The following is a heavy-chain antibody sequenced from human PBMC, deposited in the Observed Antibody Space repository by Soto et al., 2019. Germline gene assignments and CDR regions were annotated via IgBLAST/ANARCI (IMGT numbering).Heavy chain of an antibody. D-gene: IGHD4-17*01. CDR1: GFTFSDYY. CDR2: ISSSGSTI. J-gene: IGHJ6*02. V-gene: IGHV3-11*01. Sequence: PGGSLRLSCAASGFTFSDYYMSWIRQAPGKGLEWVSYISSSGSTIYYADSVKGRFTISRDNAKNSLYLQMNSLRAEDTAVYYCARDRPNGAVSPKYYYYGMDVWGQGTTVTVS. CDR3: ARDRPNGAVSPKYYYYGMDV.